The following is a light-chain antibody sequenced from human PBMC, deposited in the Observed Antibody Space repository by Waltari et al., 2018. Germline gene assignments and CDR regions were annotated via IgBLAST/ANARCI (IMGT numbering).Light chain of an antibody. CDR1: QSGSGNN. Sequence: EIVLTQSPGTLSLSPGERATLSCRASQSGSGNNLAWYQQKPAQAPRLLIQGASSRATGIPDRFSGSGSGTDFTLTIRRLEPEDLAVYYCQQYGRSWNTFGQGTKLEIK. CDR3: QQYGRSWNT. V-gene: IGKV3-20*01. J-gene: IGKJ2*01. CDR2: GAS.